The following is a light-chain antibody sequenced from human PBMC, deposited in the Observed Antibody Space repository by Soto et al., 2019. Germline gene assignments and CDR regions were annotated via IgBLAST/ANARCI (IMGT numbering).Light chain of an antibody. CDR2: DVY. J-gene: IGLJ1*01. V-gene: IGLV2-14*03. CDR3: SSYERSGAYV. Sequence: QSALTQPASVSGSPGQSIPLSCTGTSGDVGGHNAVSWYQQHPGKAPQLLIYDVYNRPSRASNRFSGSKSGNTASLTISGLQYEDEADYYCSSYERSGAYVFGTGTKVTVL. CDR1: SGDVGGHNA.